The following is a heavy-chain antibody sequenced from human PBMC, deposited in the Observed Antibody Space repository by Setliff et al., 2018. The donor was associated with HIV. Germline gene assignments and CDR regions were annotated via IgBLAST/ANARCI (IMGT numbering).Heavy chain of an antibody. CDR1: DGSINSANWY. V-gene: IGHV4-31*03. CDR3: ATEEGTTVHRIDF. Sequence: SETLSLTCTVSDGSINSANWYWTWIRQHPGRGLEYIGYIFHTGSTYYNPSLKSRLTISVDTSKNQFSLKMTSVTAADTAVYYCATEEGTTVHRIDFWGQGTLVTVSS. CDR2: IFHTGST. J-gene: IGHJ4*02. D-gene: IGHD4-17*01.